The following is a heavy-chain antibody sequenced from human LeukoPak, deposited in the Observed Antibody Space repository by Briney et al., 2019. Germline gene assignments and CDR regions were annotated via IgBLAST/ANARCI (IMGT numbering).Heavy chain of an antibody. J-gene: IGHJ4*02. CDR2: ISGSGGTT. V-gene: IGHV3-23*01. CDR3: AKGLYSGSFFERVGH. D-gene: IGHD1-26*01. Sequence: GGSLRLSCAASGFTFTSYAMSWVRQAPGEGLEWVSVISGSGGTTYYADSVKGRFTISRDNSKNTLYLQMNSLRDEDTAVYYCAKGLYSGSFFERVGHCGEGTLVTVSS. CDR1: GFTFTSYA.